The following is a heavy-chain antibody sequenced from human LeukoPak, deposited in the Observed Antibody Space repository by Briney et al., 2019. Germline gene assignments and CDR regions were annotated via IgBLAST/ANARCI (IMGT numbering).Heavy chain of an antibody. CDR3: AVLKNYYDSSGYYPP. Sequence: PSETLSLTCAVYGGSFSGYYWSWIRQPPGKGLGWIGEINHSGSTNYNPSLKSRVTISVDTSKNQFSLKLSSVTAADTAVYYCAVLKNYYDSSGYYPPWGQGTLVTVSS. CDR2: INHSGST. V-gene: IGHV4-34*01. D-gene: IGHD3-22*01. J-gene: IGHJ5*02. CDR1: GGSFSGYY.